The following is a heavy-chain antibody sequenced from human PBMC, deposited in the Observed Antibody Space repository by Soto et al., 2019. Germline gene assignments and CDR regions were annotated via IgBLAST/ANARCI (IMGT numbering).Heavy chain of an antibody. CDR2: IIPVSGVP. J-gene: IGHJ4*02. Sequence: QVQLVQSGAEVKQPGSSVKVSCTISGGTFDSFTISWVRQAPGQGFEWMGGIIPVSGVPSYSRHFQGRITITADASTRTAYMDLSGLKCEDTAVYFCARDSRTATRDFWGQGTLVSVS. CDR1: GGTFDSFT. V-gene: IGHV1-69*01. CDR3: ARDSRTATRDF. D-gene: IGHD2-2*01.